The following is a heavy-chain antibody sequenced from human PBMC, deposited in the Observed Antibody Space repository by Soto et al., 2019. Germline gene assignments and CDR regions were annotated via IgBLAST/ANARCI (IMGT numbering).Heavy chain of an antibody. J-gene: IGHJ5*02. CDR1: GFNFSSSA. CDR2: LSDDGSNR. Sequence: QVQLVESGGGVVQPGRSLRLSCAASGFNFSSSAMYWVRQAPGKGLEWMAVLSDDGSNRYYADSVRGRFTISRDNSKNTLYLQMNSLRADDTAVYYCARASMVRGIIGWFDPWGQGTLGTVSS. V-gene: IGHV3-30-3*01. CDR3: ARASMVRGIIGWFDP. D-gene: IGHD3-10*01.